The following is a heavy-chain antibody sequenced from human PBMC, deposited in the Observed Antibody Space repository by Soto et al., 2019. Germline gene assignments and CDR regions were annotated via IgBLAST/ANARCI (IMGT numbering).Heavy chain of an antibody. CDR3: ARDPGELEGGDDY. D-gene: IGHD1-26*01. CDR1: GYSISSGYY. J-gene: IGHJ4*02. V-gene: IGHV4-38-2*02. CDR2: IYHSGST. Sequence: LSETLSLTCAVSGYSISSGYYWGWIRQPPGKGLEWIGSIYHSGSTYYNPSLKSRVTISVDTSKNQFSLKLSSVTAADTAVYYCARDPGELEGGDDYWGQGTLVTVSS.